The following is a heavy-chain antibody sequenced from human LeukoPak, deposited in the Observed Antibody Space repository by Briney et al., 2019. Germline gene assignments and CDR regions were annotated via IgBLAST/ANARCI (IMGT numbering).Heavy chain of an antibody. Sequence: ASVKVSCKASGYTFTGHYLHWVRQAPGQGLERMGWIHSNSGGTNYAQKFQGRVNMTRDTSVSTAYMELNRLSSDDTAVYSCARQAEYYYGMDVWGQGTTVTVSS. CDR2: IHSNSGGT. J-gene: IGHJ6*02. CDR3: ARQAEYYYGMDV. D-gene: IGHD6-25*01. V-gene: IGHV1-2*02. CDR1: GYTFTGHY.